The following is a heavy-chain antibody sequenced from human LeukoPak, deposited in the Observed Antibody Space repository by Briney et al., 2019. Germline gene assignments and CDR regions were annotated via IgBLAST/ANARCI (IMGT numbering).Heavy chain of an antibody. Sequence: SETLSLTCTVSGVSISSSSYYWGWIRPPPGMGLEWLGSIFYSGSTYYNPSLKSRVTISVDTSRNQFSLKLSSLTAADTAVYYCARQLGSYHSFDYWGQGNLVTVSA. CDR1: GVSISSSSYY. V-gene: IGHV4-39*01. CDR2: IFYSGST. D-gene: IGHD3-10*01. CDR3: ARQLGSYHSFDY. J-gene: IGHJ4*02.